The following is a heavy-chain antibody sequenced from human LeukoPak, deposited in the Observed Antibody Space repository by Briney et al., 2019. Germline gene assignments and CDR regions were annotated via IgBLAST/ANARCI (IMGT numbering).Heavy chain of an antibody. CDR3: ARVRPCSTATCYRWFDP. CDR2: INPNSGGT. D-gene: IGHD2-2*01. Sequence: ASVKVSCKASGYTFLDYYMHWVRQAPGQGLEWMGWINPNSGGTNYAQKFQGRVTVTWDTSISTVYMDLSGLTSDDTAMYYCARVRPCSTATCYRWFDPWGQGTLVTVSS. V-gene: IGHV1-2*02. CDR1: GYTFLDYY. J-gene: IGHJ5*02.